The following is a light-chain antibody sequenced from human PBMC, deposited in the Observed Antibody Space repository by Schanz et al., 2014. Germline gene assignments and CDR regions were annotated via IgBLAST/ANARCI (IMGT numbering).Light chain of an antibody. CDR1: QSVNSN. CDR3: QQYGRSLWT. V-gene: IGKV3-20*01. Sequence: EIVMTQSPATLSVSPGERATLSCRASQSVNSNLAWYQQKPGQAPRLLIYAASSRATGIPDRFSGSGSGTDFTLTIGRLEPEDFAVYYCQQYGRSLWTFGQGTKVEIK. J-gene: IGKJ1*01. CDR2: AAS.